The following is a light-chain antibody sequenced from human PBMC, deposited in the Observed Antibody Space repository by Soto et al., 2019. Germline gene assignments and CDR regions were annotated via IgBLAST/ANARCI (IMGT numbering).Light chain of an antibody. CDR2: GNS. Sequence: QLVLTQPPSVSGAPGQRVTFSCTGSSSNIGAGYDVHWYQQLPGTAPKLLIYGNSNRPSGVPDRFSGSKSGTSASLAITGLQAEDEADYYCQSYDSSLSWVFGGGTQLTVL. V-gene: IGLV1-40*01. J-gene: IGLJ3*02. CDR3: QSYDSSLSWV. CDR1: SSNIGAGYD.